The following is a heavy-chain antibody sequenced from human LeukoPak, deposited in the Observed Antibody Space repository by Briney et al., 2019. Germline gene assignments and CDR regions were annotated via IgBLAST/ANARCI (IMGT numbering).Heavy chain of an antibody. J-gene: IGHJ3*02. D-gene: IGHD3-3*01. CDR1: GYSFTSYW. Sequence: GESLKISCKGSGYSFTSYWIGWVRQMPGKGLEWMGIIYPGDSDTRYSPSLQGQVTISADKSISTAYLQWSSLKASDTATYYCASYDFWSGPDAFDIWGQETMITVSS. CDR2: IYPGDSDT. V-gene: IGHV5-51*01. CDR3: ASYDFWSGPDAFDI.